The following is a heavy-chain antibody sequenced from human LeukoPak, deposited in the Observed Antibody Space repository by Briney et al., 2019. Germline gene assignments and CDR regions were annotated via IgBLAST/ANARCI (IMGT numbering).Heavy chain of an antibody. J-gene: IGHJ4*02. Sequence: GGSLRLSCAASGFTFSSYGMHWVRQAPGKGLEGVAVISYDGSNKDYADSVKGRFTISRDNSKNTLYLQMNSLRAEDTAVYYCAKDRPDYSGYDFSYYFDYWGQGTLVTVSS. CDR1: GFTFSSYG. CDR2: ISYDGSNK. V-gene: IGHV3-30*18. CDR3: AKDRPDYSGYDFSYYFDY. D-gene: IGHD5-12*01.